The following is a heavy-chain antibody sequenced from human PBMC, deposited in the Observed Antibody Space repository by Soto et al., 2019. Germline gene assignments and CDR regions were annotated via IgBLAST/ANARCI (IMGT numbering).Heavy chain of an antibody. D-gene: IGHD2-21*02. J-gene: IGHJ4*02. CDR2: INPGGGRT. Sequence: ASVKISCKASGYTSTSYYIHWVRQAPGQGLEWVAMINPGGGRTKNAQMFQGRVTLTRDTSTGTVDMELRSLASADTAVYYCARGPSCGGDCYRFDYSGERSLVT. CDR3: ARGPSCGGDCYRFDY. CDR1: GYTSTSYY. V-gene: IGHV1-46*01.